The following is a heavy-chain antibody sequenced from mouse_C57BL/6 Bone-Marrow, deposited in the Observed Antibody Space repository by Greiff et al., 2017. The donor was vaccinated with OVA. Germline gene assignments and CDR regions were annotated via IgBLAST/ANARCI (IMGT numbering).Heavy chain of an antibody. V-gene: IGHV5-17*01. Sequence: EVMLVESGGGLVKPGGSLKLSCAASGFTFSDYGMHWVRQAPEKGLEWVAYISSGSSTIYYADTVKGRFTISRDNAKNTLFLQMTSLTSEDTAMYYCARRGSTMITPYAMDYWGQGTSVTVSS. J-gene: IGHJ4*01. CDR2: ISSGSSTI. CDR3: ARRGSTMITPYAMDY. CDR1: GFTFSDYG. D-gene: IGHD2-4*01.